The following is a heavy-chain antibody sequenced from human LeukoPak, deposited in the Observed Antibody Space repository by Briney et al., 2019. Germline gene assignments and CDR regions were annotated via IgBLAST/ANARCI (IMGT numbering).Heavy chain of an antibody. CDR2: INPNSGGT. J-gene: IGHJ5*02. Sequence: ASVKVSCKASGYTFTGYYMHWVRQAPGQGLEWMGWINPNSGGTNYAQKLQGRVTMTTDTSTSTAYMELRSLRSDDTAVYYCARALIAVAGYNWFDPWGQGTLVTVSS. CDR1: GYTFTGYY. V-gene: IGHV1-2*02. CDR3: ARALIAVAGYNWFDP. D-gene: IGHD6-19*01.